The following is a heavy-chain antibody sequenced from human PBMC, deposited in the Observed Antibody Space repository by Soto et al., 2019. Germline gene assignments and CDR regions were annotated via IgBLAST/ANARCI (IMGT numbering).Heavy chain of an antibody. CDR1: GFTFSSYG. CDR2: ISYDGSNK. D-gene: IGHD1-26*01. CDR3: AKDQRPVGWELPFDY. Sequence: QVQLVESGGGVVQPGRSLRLSCAASGFTFSSYGMHWVRQAPGKGLEWVAVISYDGSNKYYADSVKGRFTISRDNSKNTLYLQMNSLRAEDTAVYYCAKDQRPVGWELPFDYWGQGTLVTVSS. V-gene: IGHV3-30*18. J-gene: IGHJ4*02.